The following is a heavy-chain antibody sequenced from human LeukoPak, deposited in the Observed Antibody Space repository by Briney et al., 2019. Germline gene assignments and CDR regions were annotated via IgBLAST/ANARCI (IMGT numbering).Heavy chain of an antibody. J-gene: IGHJ4*02. CDR2: ISASGSST. V-gene: IGHV3-23*01. Sequence: GSLRLSCAASEFTFSNYAMSWVRQAPGKGLEWVSGISASGSSTYSADSVKGRFTISRDNSKNTLYLQMNSLRAEDTAVYYCAKNDFWSGPSYFDYWGQGTLVTVSS. CDR3: AKNDFWSGPSYFDY. CDR1: EFTFSNYA. D-gene: IGHD3-3*01.